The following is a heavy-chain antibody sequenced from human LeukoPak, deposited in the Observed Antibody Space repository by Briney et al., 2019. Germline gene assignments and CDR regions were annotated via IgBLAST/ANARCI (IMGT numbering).Heavy chain of an antibody. V-gene: IGHV1-18*01. CDR1: GYTFTNFG. Sequence: ASVKVSCKASGYTFTNFGITWVRQAPGQGLEWMGWISGYSGNTKYAQKFQARVTLTTDTPTSTAYMEMRSLISDDTAVYYCARDGGIEGRHLDYWGQGTLVNVSS. CDR3: ARDGGIEGRHLDY. J-gene: IGHJ4*02. CDR2: ISGYSGNT. D-gene: IGHD1-26*01.